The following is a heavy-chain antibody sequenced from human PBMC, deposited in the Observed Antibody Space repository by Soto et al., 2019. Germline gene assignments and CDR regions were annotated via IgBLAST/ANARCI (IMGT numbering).Heavy chain of an antibody. Sequence: SETLSLTCAVSGGSISSGGYSWSWIRQPPGKSLEWIGYIYHSGSTYYNPSLKSRVTISVDRSKNQFSLKLSSVTAADTAVYYCARSYCSGGSCYRRWFDPWGQGTLVTVSS. CDR3: ARSYCSGGSCYRRWFDP. V-gene: IGHV4-30-2*01. D-gene: IGHD2-15*01. CDR1: GGSISSGGYS. J-gene: IGHJ5*02. CDR2: IYHSGST.